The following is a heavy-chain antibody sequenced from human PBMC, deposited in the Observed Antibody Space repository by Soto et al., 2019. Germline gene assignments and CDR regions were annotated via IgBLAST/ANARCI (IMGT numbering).Heavy chain of an antibody. CDR2: VDGSGSST. CDR3: AKFRSGYYDPLGY. CDR1: GFTFSNYA. Sequence: EVQLLESGGGLVQPGGSLRLSCAASGFTFSNYAMSWVRQAPGKGLERGSAVDGSGSSTYYTDFVKGRFSISRDNSKNTLYLQRHSLRVEDTAVYYCAKFRSGYYDPLGYGGQGTLGTVSS. D-gene: IGHD3-22*01. J-gene: IGHJ4*02. V-gene: IGHV3-23*05.